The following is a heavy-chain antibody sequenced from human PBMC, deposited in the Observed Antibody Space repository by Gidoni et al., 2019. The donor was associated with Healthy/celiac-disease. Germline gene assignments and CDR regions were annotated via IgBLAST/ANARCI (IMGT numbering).Heavy chain of an antibody. J-gene: IGHJ4*02. D-gene: IGHD6-13*01. V-gene: IGHV3-9*01. CDR1: GFTFDDYA. CDR2: ISWNSGSI. CDR3: AKDVVWEQQYYFDY. Sequence: EVQLVESGGGLVQPGRSLRLSCAASGFTFDDYAMHWVRQAPGKGLEWVSGISWNSGSIGYADSVKGRFTISRDNAKNSLYLQMNSLRAEDTALYYCAKDVVWEQQYYFDYWGQGTLVTVSS.